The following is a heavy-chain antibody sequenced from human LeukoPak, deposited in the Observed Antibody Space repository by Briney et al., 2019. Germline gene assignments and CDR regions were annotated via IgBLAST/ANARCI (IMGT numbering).Heavy chain of an antibody. J-gene: IGHJ4*02. CDR1: GGTFSSYA. Sequence: GASVKVSCKASGGTFSSYAIFWVRQAPGQGLEWMGGIIPIFGTANYAQKFQGRVTITTDESTSTAYMEMSSLRSEDAAVYYCALTDNCISTSCSLAYWGQGTLVTVSS. CDR2: IIPIFGTA. CDR3: ALTDNCISTSCSLAY. V-gene: IGHV1-69*05. D-gene: IGHD2-2*01.